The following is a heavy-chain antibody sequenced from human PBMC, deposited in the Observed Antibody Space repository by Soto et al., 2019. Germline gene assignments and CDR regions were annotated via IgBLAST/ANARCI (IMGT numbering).Heavy chain of an antibody. CDR2: ISHSGIT. CDR1: GGSLSPYY. J-gene: IGHJ4*02. V-gene: IGHV4-34*01. Sequence: QVQLQQWGAGLLKPSETLSLSCAVYGGSLSPYYWTWIRQPPGKGLEWIGEISHSGITKYNPSLKSRVTISVDTSKSQFSLKLSSVTAADTAVYYCARVQWWSWDYWGQGALVIVSS. CDR3: ARVQWWSWDY. D-gene: IGHD2-15*01.